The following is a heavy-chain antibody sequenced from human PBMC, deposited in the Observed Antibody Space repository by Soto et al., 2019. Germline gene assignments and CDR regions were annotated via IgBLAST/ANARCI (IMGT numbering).Heavy chain of an antibody. CDR3: ARDTVLTGRFDL. CDR1: GGSIGSYH. CDR2: VYYTGTT. Sequence: PSETLSLTCTVSGGSIGSYHWSWVRQPPGKGLEWIASVYYTGTTNYNPSLGSRVTISIDAPENQISLKLTSVTAADTAFYYCARDTVLTGRFDLWGEGTLVTVSP. D-gene: IGHD4-17*01. V-gene: IGHV4-59*01. J-gene: IGHJ5*02.